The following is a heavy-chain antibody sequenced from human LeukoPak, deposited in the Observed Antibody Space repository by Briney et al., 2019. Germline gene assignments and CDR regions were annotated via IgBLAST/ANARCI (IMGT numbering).Heavy chain of an antibody. J-gene: IGHJ3*02. D-gene: IGHD2-2*02. CDR3: AREGGVVPAAIVPAFDI. CDR2: IIPIFGTA. V-gene: IGHV1-69*01. CDR1: GGTFSSYA. Sequence: SVKVSCKASGGTFSSYAISWVRQAPGQGLGWMGGIIPIFGTANYAQKFQGRVTITADESTSTAYMELSSLRSEDTAVYYCAREGGVVPAAIVPAFDIWGQGTMVTVSS.